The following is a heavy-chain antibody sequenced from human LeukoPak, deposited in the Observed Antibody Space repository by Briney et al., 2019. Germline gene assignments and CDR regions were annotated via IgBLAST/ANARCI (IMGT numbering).Heavy chain of an antibody. V-gene: IGHV4-34*01. CDR2: INHSGST. CDR3: ARGWYYYGSGSYRFDP. CDR1: GGSFSGYY. D-gene: IGHD3-10*01. Sequence: SETLSLTCAVYGGSFSGYYRSWIRQPPGKGLEWIGEINHSGSTSYNPSLRSRVTISVDTSKNQFSLKLSSVTAADTAVYYCARGWYYYGSGSYRFDPWGQGTLVTVSS. J-gene: IGHJ5*02.